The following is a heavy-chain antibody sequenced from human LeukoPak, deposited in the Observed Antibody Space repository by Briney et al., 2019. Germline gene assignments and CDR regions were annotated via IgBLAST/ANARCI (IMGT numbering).Heavy chain of an antibody. CDR1: GFIFSSNS. V-gene: IGHV3-48*01. D-gene: IGHD4-23*01. CDR2: IRSSGSTM. J-gene: IGHJ4*02. CDR3: ARAPPDYGGYTNDY. Sequence: SGGSLRLSCVASGFIFSSNSMNWVRQAPGKGLEWVSHIRSSGSTMYYADSVKGRFTISRDNAKTSLYLQMNSLRAEDTAVYYCARAPPDYGGYTNDYWGQGTLVTVSS.